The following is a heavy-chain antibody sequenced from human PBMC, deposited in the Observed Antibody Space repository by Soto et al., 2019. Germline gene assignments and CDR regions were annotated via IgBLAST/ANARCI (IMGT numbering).Heavy chain of an antibody. Sequence: SETLSLTCTVSGGSISSGGYYWSWIRQHPGKGLEWIGYIYYSGSTYYNPSLKSRVTISVDTSKNQFSLKLSSVTAADTAVYYCARLAVAGTPISPPHTLGTDYWGQGTLVTVSS. CDR1: GGSISSGGYY. D-gene: IGHD6-19*01. CDR2: IYYSGST. CDR3: ARLAVAGTPISPPHTLGTDY. J-gene: IGHJ4*02. V-gene: IGHV4-31*03.